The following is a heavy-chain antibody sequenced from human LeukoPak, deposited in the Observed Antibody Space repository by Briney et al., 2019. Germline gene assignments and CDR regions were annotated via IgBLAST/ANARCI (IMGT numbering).Heavy chain of an antibody. CDR2: MNPNSGYT. CDR1: GYTFTSYD. D-gene: IGHD6-19*01. CDR3: ARVAGSIDY. J-gene: IGHJ4*02. V-gene: IGHV1-8*03. Sequence: ASVTVSCKASGYTFTSYDINWVRQAAGQGLEWMGWMNPNSGYTGYAQKFQGRVTITKDTSISTAYMELSSLRSEDTALYYGARVAGSIDYWGQGTLVTVSS.